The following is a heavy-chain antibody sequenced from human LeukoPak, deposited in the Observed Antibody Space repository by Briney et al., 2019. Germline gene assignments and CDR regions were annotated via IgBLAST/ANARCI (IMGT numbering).Heavy chain of an antibody. CDR3: ASRPFLYGFRAYFDN. CDR2: MKQSGTP. Sequence: SETMSLTCAVYGGSFSAFHWNWIRQSPAKGLEWLGEMKQSGTPRYNPSLQSRVTISVDKSKNQFSLNVRSVTAADTAVYYCASRPFLYGFRAYFDNWAQGALVTVSS. V-gene: IGHV4-34*01. CDR1: GGSFSAFH. J-gene: IGHJ4*02. D-gene: IGHD3-10*01.